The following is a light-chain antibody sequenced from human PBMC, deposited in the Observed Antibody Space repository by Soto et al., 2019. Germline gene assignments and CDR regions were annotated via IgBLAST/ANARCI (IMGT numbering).Light chain of an antibody. CDR3: QQSYSTPRT. Sequence: DIQMTQSPSSLSASVGVRVTITCRASQSISTLLNWYQQKPGKAPKVLIYAASSLYSGVPSRFSGGGSGTDFTLTISSLQPEDFATYYCQQSYSTPRTFGQGTKLEIK. V-gene: IGKV1-39*01. CDR2: AAS. J-gene: IGKJ2*01. CDR1: QSISTL.